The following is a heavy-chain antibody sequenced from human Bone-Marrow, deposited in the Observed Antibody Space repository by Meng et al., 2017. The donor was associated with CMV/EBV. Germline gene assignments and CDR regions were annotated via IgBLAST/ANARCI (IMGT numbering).Heavy chain of an antibody. Sequence: GESLKISCAASGFTFSSYAMSWVRQAPGKGLEWVSVIYSGGSSTYYADSVKGRFTISRDNSKNTLYLQMNSLRAEDTAVYYCAKGDLWFGELFYYFDYWGQATLVTVSS. J-gene: IGHJ4*02. D-gene: IGHD3-10*01. V-gene: IGHV3-23*03. CDR3: AKGDLWFGELFYYFDY. CDR1: GFTFSSYA. CDR2: IYSGGSST.